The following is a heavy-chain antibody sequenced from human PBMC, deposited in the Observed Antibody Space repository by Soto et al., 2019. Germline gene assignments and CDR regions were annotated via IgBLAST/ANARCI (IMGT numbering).Heavy chain of an antibody. CDR3: ARSPYGDYYFDS. CDR1: GFTFSNYA. CDR2: ISGSGTTT. Sequence: EVQLLESGGGLVQPGGSLRLSCAASGFTFSNYAMDWVRQAPGKGLEWVSAISGSGTTTYYADSVKGRFTFSRDNSKNRLYLEMNSLRADDTAVYYCARSPYGDYYFDSWGQGTLVAVSS. J-gene: IGHJ4*02. D-gene: IGHD4-17*01. V-gene: IGHV3-23*01.